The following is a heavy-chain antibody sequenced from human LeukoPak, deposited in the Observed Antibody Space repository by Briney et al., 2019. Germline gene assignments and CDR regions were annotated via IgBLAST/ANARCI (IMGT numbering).Heavy chain of an antibody. CDR3: ARQSLHYDFWSGYYDY. Sequence: PGGSLRLSCAASGFTVSSNYMSWVRQAPGKGLEWASVIYTGGSTHYADSVKGRFTISRDNSKNTLYLQMNSLRAEDTAVYYCARQSLHYDFWSGYYDYWGQGALVTVPS. J-gene: IGHJ4*02. D-gene: IGHD3-3*01. CDR1: GFTVSSNY. CDR2: IYTGGST. V-gene: IGHV3-53*01.